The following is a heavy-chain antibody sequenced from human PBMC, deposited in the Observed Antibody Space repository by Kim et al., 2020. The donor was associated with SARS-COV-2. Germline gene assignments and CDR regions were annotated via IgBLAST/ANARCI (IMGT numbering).Heavy chain of an antibody. D-gene: IGHD2-2*01. Sequence: GGSLRLSCAASGFTFSSYGMHWVRQALGKGLEWVAVISYDGSNKYYADSVKGRFTISRDNSKNTLYLQMNSLRAEDTAVYYCAKDLDGIVVVPAAFGMDVWGQGTTVTVSS. J-gene: IGHJ6*02. V-gene: IGHV3-30*18. CDR1: GFTFSSYG. CDR2: ISYDGSNK. CDR3: AKDLDGIVVVPAAFGMDV.